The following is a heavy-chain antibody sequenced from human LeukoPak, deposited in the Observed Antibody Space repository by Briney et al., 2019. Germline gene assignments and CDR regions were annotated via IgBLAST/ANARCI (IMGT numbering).Heavy chain of an antibody. CDR2: ISWNSGSI. CDR1: GFTFDDYA. V-gene: IGHV3-9*01. J-gene: IGHJ4*02. Sequence: GGSLRLSCAASGFTFDDYAMHWVRQAPGKGLEWVSGISWNSGSIGYADSVKGRFTISRDNAKNSLYLQMNSLRAEDTALYYCAKDSFDYGDRAYYFGYWGQGTLVTVSS. CDR3: AKDSFDYGDRAYYFGY. D-gene: IGHD4-17*01.